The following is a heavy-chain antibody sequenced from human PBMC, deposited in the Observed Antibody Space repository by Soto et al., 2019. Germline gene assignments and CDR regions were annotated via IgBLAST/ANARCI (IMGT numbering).Heavy chain of an antibody. Sequence: GGSLRLSCAASGFTFSSYSMNWVRQAPGKGLEWVSSISSSSSYIYYADSVKGRFTISRDNAKNSLYLQMNSLRAEDTAVYYCARDRVVGAIYYDYWGQGTLVTVSS. D-gene: IGHD1-26*01. CDR1: GFTFSSYS. J-gene: IGHJ4*02. CDR3: ARDRVVGAIYYDY. V-gene: IGHV3-21*01. CDR2: ISSSSSYI.